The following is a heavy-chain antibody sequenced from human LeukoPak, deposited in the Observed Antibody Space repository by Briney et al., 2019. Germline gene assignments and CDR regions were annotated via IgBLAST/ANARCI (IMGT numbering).Heavy chain of an antibody. CDR1: GGSIGSSTYY. Sequence: PSETLSLTCTVTGGSIGSSTYYWGWIRHPPGKGLEWIGSMYYTGRTYYNPSLKTRVTISVDTSKNQFSLRLRSVTAADTAVYYCAGQGGSYIWFDPWGQGTLVTVSS. D-gene: IGHD1-26*01. CDR3: AGQGGSYIWFDP. CDR2: MYYTGRT. V-gene: IGHV4-39*01. J-gene: IGHJ5*02.